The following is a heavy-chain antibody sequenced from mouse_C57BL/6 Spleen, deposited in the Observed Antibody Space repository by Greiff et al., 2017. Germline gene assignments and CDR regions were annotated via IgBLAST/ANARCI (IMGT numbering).Heavy chain of an antibody. CDR3: AREDDGYYKGFAY. CDR2: ISDGGSYT. V-gene: IGHV5-4*01. Sequence: EVKLVESGGGLVKPGGSLKLSCAASGFTFSSYAMSWVRQTPEKRLEWVATISDGGSYTDYPDNVKGRFTISRDNAKNNLYLQMSHLKSEDTAMYYCAREDDGYYKGFAYWGQGTLVTVSA. CDR1: GFTFSSYA. D-gene: IGHD2-3*01. J-gene: IGHJ3*01.